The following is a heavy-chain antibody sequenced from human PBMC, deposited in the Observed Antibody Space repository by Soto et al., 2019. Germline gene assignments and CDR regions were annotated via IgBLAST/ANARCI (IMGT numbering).Heavy chain of an antibody. CDR3: ARSITYSSGWYFAHYFDY. D-gene: IGHD6-19*01. CDR2: IKQDGSEK. V-gene: IGHV3-7*05. Sequence: GGSLRLSCAASGFTFSSYWMSWVRQAPGKGLEWVANIKQDGSEKYYVDSVKGRFTISRDNAKNSLYLQMNSLRAEDTAVYYCARSITYSSGWYFAHYFDYWGQGTLVT. J-gene: IGHJ4*02. CDR1: GFTFSSYW.